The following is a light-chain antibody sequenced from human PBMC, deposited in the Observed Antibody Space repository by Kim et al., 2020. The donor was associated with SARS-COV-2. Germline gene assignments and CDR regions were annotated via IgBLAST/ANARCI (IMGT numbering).Light chain of an antibody. CDR3: QVWDSSSDHVV. CDR2: YDS. CDR1: NIGNKS. V-gene: IGLV3-21*04. Sequence: APGKTARITCGGNNIGNKSENWYQQKPGQAPVLVIYYDSDRPSGIPERFSGSNSGNTATLTISRVEAGDEADYYCQVWDSSSDHVVFGGGTQLTVL. J-gene: IGLJ2*01.